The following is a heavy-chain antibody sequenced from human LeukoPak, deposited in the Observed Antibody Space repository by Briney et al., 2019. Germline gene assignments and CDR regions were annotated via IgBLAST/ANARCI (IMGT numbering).Heavy chain of an antibody. D-gene: IGHD2-2*01. CDR1: RFTFDNYA. CDR2: ISWSGGTM. CDR3: AKDAGGQPGPGSFFDF. J-gene: IGHJ4*02. V-gene: IGHV3-9*01. Sequence: PGGSLRLFCATSRFTFDNYAMHWVRQAPGEGMEWVSGISWSGGTMAYADSVKGRFIISRDNANSSLYLQMNSLRAEDTAFYYCAKDAGGQPGPGSFFDFWGQGTLVTVSS.